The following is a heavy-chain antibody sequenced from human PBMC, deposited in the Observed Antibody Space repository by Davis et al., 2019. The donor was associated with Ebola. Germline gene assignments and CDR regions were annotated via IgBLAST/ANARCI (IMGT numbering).Heavy chain of an antibody. CDR1: GFPFSSFG. V-gene: IGHV4-59*01. D-gene: IGHD3-22*01. J-gene: IGHJ5*02. Sequence: ESLKISCAASGFPFSSFGMNWVRQAPGKGLEWIGYIYYSGSTNYNPSLKSRVTISVDTSKNQFSLKLSSVTAADTAVYYCAREAWYYYDSSGYYPRWFDPWGQGTLVTVSS. CDR2: IYYSGST. CDR3: AREAWYYYDSSGYYPRWFDP.